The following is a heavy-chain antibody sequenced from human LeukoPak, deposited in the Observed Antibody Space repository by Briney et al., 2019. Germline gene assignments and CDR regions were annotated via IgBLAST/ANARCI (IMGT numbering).Heavy chain of an antibody. CDR1: GYAFTGYY. J-gene: IGHJ3*02. D-gene: IGHD4-17*01. V-gene: IGHV1-2*02. CDR2: INPNSGGT. CDR3: ARQTTVTRGGAFDI. Sequence: ASVKVSCKASGYAFTGYYMHWVRQAPGQGLEWMGLINPNSGGTNYAQKFQGRVTMTRDTSISTAYMELSRLRSDDTAVYYCARQTTVTRGGAFDIWGQGTMVTVSS.